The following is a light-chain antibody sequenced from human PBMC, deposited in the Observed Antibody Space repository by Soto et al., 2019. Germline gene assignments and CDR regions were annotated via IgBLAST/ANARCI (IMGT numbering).Light chain of an antibody. V-gene: IGKV1-5*03. CDR3: QQYDTYPHT. CDR2: KAS. J-gene: IGKJ2*01. Sequence: DIPLTQSPSTLSASVGDRVTITCRASQSINSWLAWYQQRPGKALKLLIYKASSLQSGVPSRFSGSGSGTEFTLTISRLQPDDFATYYCQQYDTYPHTFGQGTKLEIK. CDR1: QSINSW.